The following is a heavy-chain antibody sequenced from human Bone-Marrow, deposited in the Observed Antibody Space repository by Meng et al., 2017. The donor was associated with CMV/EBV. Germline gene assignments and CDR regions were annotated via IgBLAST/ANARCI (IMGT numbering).Heavy chain of an antibody. J-gene: IGHJ4*02. D-gene: IGHD6-19*01. CDR1: GGSISSYY. CDR2: IYYSGST. CDR3: ASSGYSSGSDY. Sequence: SETLSLTCTVSGGSISSYYWSWIRQPPGKGLEWIGYIYYSGSTNYNPSLKSRVTISVDTSKNQFSLKLSSVTAADTAVYYCASSGYSSGSDYWGQGTLVTVSS. V-gene: IGHV4-59*01.